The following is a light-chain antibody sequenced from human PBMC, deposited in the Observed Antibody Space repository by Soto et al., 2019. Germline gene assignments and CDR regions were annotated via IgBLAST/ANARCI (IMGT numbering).Light chain of an antibody. CDR3: LQYKDWPST. CDR2: GAS. Sequence: EIVMTQSPATLSVSPGERATLSCRASQSVTSNLAWYQQRPGQAPRLLIYGASTRATGIPATFSGSGSGTDFTLTIRSLQSEDFAVYYCLQYKDWPSTFGQGTRLEIK. CDR1: QSVTSN. V-gene: IGKV3-15*01. J-gene: IGKJ5*01.